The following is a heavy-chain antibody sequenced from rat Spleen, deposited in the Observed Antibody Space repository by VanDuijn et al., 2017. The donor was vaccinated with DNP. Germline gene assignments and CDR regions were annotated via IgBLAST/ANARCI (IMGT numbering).Heavy chain of an antibody. J-gene: IGHJ2*01. CDR1: GFTFSEYD. Sequence: EVQLVESGGGLVQPGRSLKLSCAASGFTFSEYDMAWVRQAPTKGLEWVASISTGGGNTYYRDSVKGRFTISRDNAKSTLYLQMNSLRSEDTATYYCTRSLGTTPRTTDIGGYWGQGVMVTVSS. CDR2: ISTGGGNT. D-gene: IGHD1-5*01. CDR3: TRSLGTTPRTTDIGGY. V-gene: IGHV5-25*01.